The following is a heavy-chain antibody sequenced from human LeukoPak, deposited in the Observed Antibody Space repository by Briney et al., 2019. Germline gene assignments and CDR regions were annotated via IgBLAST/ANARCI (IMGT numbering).Heavy chain of an antibody. J-gene: IGHJ4*02. Sequence: AGGSLRLSCAASGFTVSSNYMSWVRQAPGKGLEWVSVIYSGGSTYYADSVEGRFTISRDNSKNTLYLQMNSLRAEDTAVYYCARDLNSSGWWDYWGQGTLVTVSS. CDR2: IYSGGST. V-gene: IGHV3-53*01. CDR1: GFTVSSNY. CDR3: ARDLNSSGWWDY. D-gene: IGHD6-19*01.